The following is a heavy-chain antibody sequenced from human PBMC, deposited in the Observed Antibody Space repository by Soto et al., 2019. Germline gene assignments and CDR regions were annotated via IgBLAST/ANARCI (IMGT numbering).Heavy chain of an antibody. V-gene: IGHV3-23*01. CDR3: AKDDSSGYYPFYYFDY. D-gene: IGHD3-22*01. CDR2: ISGSGGST. Sequence: GESLKISCAASGFTFSSYAMSWVRQAPGKGLEWVSAISGSGGSTYYADSVKGRFTISRDNSKNTLYLQMNSLRAEDTAVYYCAKDDSSGYYPFYYFDYLGQGTLVTVSS. J-gene: IGHJ4*02. CDR1: GFTFSSYA.